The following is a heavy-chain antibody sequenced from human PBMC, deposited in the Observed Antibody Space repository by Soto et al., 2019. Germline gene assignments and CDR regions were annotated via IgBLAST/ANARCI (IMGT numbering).Heavy chain of an antibody. Sequence: QVQLQESGPGLVKPSGTLSLTCAVSGGSISSSNWWSWVRQPPGKGLEWIGEIYHSGTANYNPSLKSRVTISMDKSNNQISLDLSSVTAADSVVYFCARHIAVTGTRGFDYWGQGTLVTVSS. CDR1: GGSISSSNW. D-gene: IGHD6-19*01. CDR3: ARHIAVTGTRGFDY. J-gene: IGHJ4*02. CDR2: IYHSGTA. V-gene: IGHV4-4*02.